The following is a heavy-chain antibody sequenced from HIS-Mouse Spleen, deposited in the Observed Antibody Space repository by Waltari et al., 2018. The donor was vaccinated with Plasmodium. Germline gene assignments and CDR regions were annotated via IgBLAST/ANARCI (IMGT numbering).Heavy chain of an antibody. Sequence: QVQLQQWGAGLLKPSETLSLTCAVYGGSFSGYYWSWIRQPPGKGLEWIGEINHSVSTTDNPSLKSRVTISVDTSKSQFYLKLSSVTAADTAVYYCARLVVVASKDSYWGQGTLVTVSS. CDR2: INHSVST. CDR3: ARLVVVASKDSY. CDR1: GGSFSGYY. V-gene: IGHV4-34*01. D-gene: IGHD2-15*01. J-gene: IGHJ4*02.